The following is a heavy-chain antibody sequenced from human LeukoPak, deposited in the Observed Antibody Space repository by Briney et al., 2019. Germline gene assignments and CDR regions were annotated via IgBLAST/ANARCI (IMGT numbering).Heavy chain of an antibody. CDR2: MNPNSGNT. CDR3: ARGGYDFWSGYYDWFDP. Sequence: ASVKVSCKASGYTFTSCDINWVRQATGQGLEWMGWMNPNSGNTGYAQKFQGRVTMTRNTSISTAYMELSSLRSEDTAVYYCARGGYDFWSGYYDWFDPWGQGTLVTVSS. CDR1: GYTFTSCD. V-gene: IGHV1-8*01. D-gene: IGHD3-3*01. J-gene: IGHJ5*02.